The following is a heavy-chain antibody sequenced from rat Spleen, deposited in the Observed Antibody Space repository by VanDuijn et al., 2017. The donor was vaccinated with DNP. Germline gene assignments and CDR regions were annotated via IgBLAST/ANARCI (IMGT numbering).Heavy chain of an antibody. V-gene: IGHV5S10*01. J-gene: IGHJ3*01. CDR1: GFTFSNYY. CDR3: STLNYYASLSEYFDY. Sequence: EVQVVESGGGLVQPGRSLKLSCAGSGFTFSNYYTAWVRQAPKKGLEWVATIIYDGSRTYYRDSVKGRFTISRDNAKSTLYLQMDSLRSEETATYYCSTLNYYASLSEYFDYWGQGTLVTVSS. CDR2: IIYDGSRT. D-gene: IGHD1-12*01.